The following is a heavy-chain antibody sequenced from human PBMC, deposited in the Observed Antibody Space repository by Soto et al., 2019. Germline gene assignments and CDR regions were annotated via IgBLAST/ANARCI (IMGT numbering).Heavy chain of an antibody. D-gene: IGHD2-15*01. CDR2: MNPNSGNT. CDR3: ARGRRCSGGSCYLRGAYYFDY. J-gene: IGHJ4*02. CDR1: GYTFTSYD. V-gene: IGHV1-8*01. Sequence: QVQLVQSGAEVKKPGASVKVSCKASGYTFTSYDINWVRQATGQGLEWMGWMNPNSGNTGYAQKFQGRVTMTRNTSISTAYMELSSLRSEDTAVYYCARGRRCSGGSCYLRGAYYFDYWGQGTLVTVSS.